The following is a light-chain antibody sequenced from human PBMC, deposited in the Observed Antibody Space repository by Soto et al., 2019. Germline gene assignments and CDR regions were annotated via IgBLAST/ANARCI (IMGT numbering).Light chain of an antibody. Sequence: QPVLTQPASVSASPCKSITISCTGTSSDIGDSNYVSWYKQHTGKATKHVIYDVSNRASGVSNRFSGSKSANTASLPISGLQAEDEADYYCSSFRRRSITYVFVTGTKVTVL. CDR2: DVS. J-gene: IGLJ1*01. CDR1: SSDIGDSNY. V-gene: IGLV2-14*03. CDR3: SSFRRRSITYV.